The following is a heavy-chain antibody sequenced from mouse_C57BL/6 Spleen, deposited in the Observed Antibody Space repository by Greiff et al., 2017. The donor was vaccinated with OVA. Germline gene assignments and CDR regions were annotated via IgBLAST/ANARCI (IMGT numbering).Heavy chain of an antibody. J-gene: IGHJ4*01. D-gene: IGHD4-1*01. Sequence: VQLQQSGPELVKPGASVKISCKASGYAFSSSWMNWVKQRPGKGLEWIGRIYPGDGDTNYNGKFKGKATLTADKSSSTAYMQLSSLTSEDSAVYFCARNWDFDAMDYWGQGTSVTVSS. CDR3: ARNWDFDAMDY. CDR2: IYPGDGDT. V-gene: IGHV1-82*01. CDR1: GYAFSSSW.